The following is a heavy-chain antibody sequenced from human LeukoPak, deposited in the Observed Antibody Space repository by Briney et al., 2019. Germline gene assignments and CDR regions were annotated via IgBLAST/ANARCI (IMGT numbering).Heavy chain of an antibody. CDR1: GFTFSSYS. CDR3: ARGRSYHVY. J-gene: IGHJ4*02. Sequence: QPGGSLRLSCEASGFTFSSYSMTWVRQAPGKGLEWVANVKEDGSETYYVDSVKGRFSISRDNAKNSLYLQMNSLRAEDTAVYYCARGRSYHVYWGQGTLVTVSS. CDR2: VKEDGSET. D-gene: IGHD1-26*01. V-gene: IGHV3-7*05.